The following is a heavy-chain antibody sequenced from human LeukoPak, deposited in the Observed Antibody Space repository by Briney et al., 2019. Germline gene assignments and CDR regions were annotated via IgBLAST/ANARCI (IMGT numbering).Heavy chain of an antibody. Sequence: SETLSLTCAVYGGSFSGYYWSWIRQPPGKGLEWIGKINHSGSTNYNPSLKSRVTISVDTSKNQFSLKLSSVTAADTAVYYCASNELSIAVAGDTNSNFDYWGQGTLVTVSS. CDR2: INHSGST. V-gene: IGHV4-34*01. J-gene: IGHJ4*02. CDR3: ASNELSIAVAGDTNSNFDY. CDR1: GGSFSGYY. D-gene: IGHD6-19*01.